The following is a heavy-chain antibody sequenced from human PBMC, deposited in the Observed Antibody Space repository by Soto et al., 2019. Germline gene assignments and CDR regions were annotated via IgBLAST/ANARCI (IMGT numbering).Heavy chain of an antibody. V-gene: IGHV3-33*01. Sequence: QVQLVESGGGVVQPGTSLRLSCAASGFSLSDYGMHWVRQAPGKGLEWVAVIWFDGSNKYYAESVKGRFTISRDNSKNTVDLQMDRLRADDTAVYYCARRRSTVTTAWFYHAMDVWGRGTTVTVSS. J-gene: IGHJ6*02. D-gene: IGHD4-17*01. CDR1: GFSLSDYG. CDR3: ARRRSTVTTAWFYHAMDV. CDR2: IWFDGSNK.